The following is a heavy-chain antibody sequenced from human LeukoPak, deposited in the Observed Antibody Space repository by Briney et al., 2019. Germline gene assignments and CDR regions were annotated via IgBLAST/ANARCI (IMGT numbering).Heavy chain of an antibody. V-gene: IGHV1-18*01. D-gene: IGHD3-10*01. Sequence: ASVKVSCKASGYTFTSYGISWVRQAPGQGLEWMGWISAYNGNTNYAQKLQGRVTITRDTSASTAYMELSSLRSEDTAVYYCARDLQYYYGSGNYYGMDVWGQGTTVTVSS. J-gene: IGHJ6*02. CDR1: GYTFTSYG. CDR2: ISAYNGNT. CDR3: ARDLQYYYGSGNYYGMDV.